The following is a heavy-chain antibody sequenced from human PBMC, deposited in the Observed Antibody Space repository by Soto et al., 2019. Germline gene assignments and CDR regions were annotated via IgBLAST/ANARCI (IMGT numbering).Heavy chain of an antibody. CDR3: ARGFGDIVVVVAGTQGEPFDY. D-gene: IGHD2-15*01. J-gene: IGHJ4*02. V-gene: IGHV3-48*03. Sequence: GSLRLSCAASGFTFSSYEMNWVRQAPGKGLEWVSYISSSGSTIYYADSVKGRFTISRDNAKNSLYLQMNSLRAEDTAVYYCARGFGDIVVVVAGTQGEPFDYWGQGTLVTVSS. CDR1: GFTFSSYE. CDR2: ISSSGSTI.